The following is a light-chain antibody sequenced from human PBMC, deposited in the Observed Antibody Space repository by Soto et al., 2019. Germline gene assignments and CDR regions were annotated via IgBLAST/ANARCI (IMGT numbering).Light chain of an antibody. V-gene: IGKV1-27*01. CDR3: QKYNGPPWT. CDR2: AAS. CDR1: QDISDY. Sequence: DIQMTQSPSSLSASVGDRVTITCRASQDISDYLAWYQQKPGQVHNLPIYAASTLQSVVPSRFRGSGSGTDFTLTIPVLQAEDFEIYYCQKYNGPPWTFGQGTKVEIK. J-gene: IGKJ1*01.